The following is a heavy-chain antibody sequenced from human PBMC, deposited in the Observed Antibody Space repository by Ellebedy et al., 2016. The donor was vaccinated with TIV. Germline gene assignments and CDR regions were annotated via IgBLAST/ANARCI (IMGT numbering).Heavy chain of an antibody. Sequence: MPSETLSLTCTVSGGSISSYYGSWIRQSPGKGPEWIGYIYYSGSTDYNPSLKSRVNISVDTSKNQFSLKLSSVTAADTAVYYCAGFIEAAGTRGPDAFDIWGQGTMVTVSS. CDR1: GGSISSYY. CDR2: IYYSGST. V-gene: IGHV4-59*08. CDR3: AGFIEAAGTRGPDAFDI. D-gene: IGHD6-13*01. J-gene: IGHJ3*02.